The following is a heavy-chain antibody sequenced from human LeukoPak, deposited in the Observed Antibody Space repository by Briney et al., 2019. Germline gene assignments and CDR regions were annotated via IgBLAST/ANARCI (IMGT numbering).Heavy chain of an antibody. Sequence: GGSLRLSCAASGFTFRSYSMNWVRQAPGKGLEWVSSMSSSSSYIYYADSVKGRFTVSRDNSKNTLYLQMNSLRAEDTAIYYCAKASSALGYCSGGSCYSVDYWGQGTLVTVSS. V-gene: IGHV3-21*04. D-gene: IGHD2-15*01. CDR1: GFTFRSYS. CDR3: AKASSALGYCSGGSCYSVDY. CDR2: MSSSSSYI. J-gene: IGHJ4*02.